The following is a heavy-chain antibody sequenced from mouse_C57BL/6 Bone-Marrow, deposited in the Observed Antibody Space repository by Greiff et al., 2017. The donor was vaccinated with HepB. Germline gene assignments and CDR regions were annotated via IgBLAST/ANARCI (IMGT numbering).Heavy chain of an antibody. CDR3: TAFYDYDVAWFAY. Sequence: EVKLEESGGGLVQPGGSMKLSCVASGFTFSNYWMNWVRQSPEKGLEWVAQIRLKSDNYATHYAESVKGRFTISRDDSKSSVYLQMNNLRAEDTGIYYCTAFYDYDVAWFAYWGQGTLVTVSA. CDR1: GFTFSNYW. CDR2: IRLKSDNYAT. D-gene: IGHD2-4*01. J-gene: IGHJ3*01. V-gene: IGHV6-3*01.